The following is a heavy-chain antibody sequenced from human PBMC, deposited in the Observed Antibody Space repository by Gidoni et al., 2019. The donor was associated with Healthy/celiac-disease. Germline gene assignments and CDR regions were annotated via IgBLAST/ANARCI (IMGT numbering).Heavy chain of an antibody. CDR2: INPSSGST. Sequence: QVQLVQSVAEVKKPGSSVKCSCKASGYTFSFYYLPWVRPAPGQGIEWMGIINPSSGSTSYARQFQGRVTITRDTSTSTVYMELSSLRSEDTAVYYCARETAAAVDPWGQGTLVTVSS. D-gene: IGHD2-2*01. V-gene: IGHV1-46*03. CDR3: ARETAAAVDP. CDR1: GYTFSFYY. J-gene: IGHJ5*02.